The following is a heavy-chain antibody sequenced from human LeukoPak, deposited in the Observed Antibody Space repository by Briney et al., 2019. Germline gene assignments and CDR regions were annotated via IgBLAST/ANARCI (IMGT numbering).Heavy chain of an antibody. Sequence: ASVKVSCKVSGYRFIELSRHWVRQAPGKGLEWLGGFDLVHGDTIYAQKFQGRVTMTEDTSTDTSYMELSSPGSEDTAVYFCTAGRAYSLLDFWGQGTLVIVSS. CDR2: FDLVHGDT. V-gene: IGHV1-24*01. J-gene: IGHJ4*02. D-gene: IGHD5-18*01. CDR3: TAGRAYSLLDF. CDR1: GYRFIELS.